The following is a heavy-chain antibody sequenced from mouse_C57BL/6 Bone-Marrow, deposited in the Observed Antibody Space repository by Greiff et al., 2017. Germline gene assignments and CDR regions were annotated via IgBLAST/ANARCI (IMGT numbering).Heavy chain of an antibody. V-gene: IGHV3-6*01. CDR2: ISYDGSN. J-gene: IGHJ3*01. Sequence: EVKLQESGPGLVKPSQSLSLTCSVTGYSITRGYYWNWIRQFPGNKLEWMDYISYDGSNKYNPSLNNRISITLDKSKNQFLLKLNSVTTEVTTTYYCAGEFAYWGKGALVTFSA. CDR3: AGEFAY. CDR1: GYSITRGYY.